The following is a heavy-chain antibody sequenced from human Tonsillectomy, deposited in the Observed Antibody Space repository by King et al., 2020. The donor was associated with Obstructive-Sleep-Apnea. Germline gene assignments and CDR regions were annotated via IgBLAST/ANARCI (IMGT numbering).Heavy chain of an antibody. V-gene: IGHV4-31*03. D-gene: IGHD1-26*01. CDR2: IYYRGST. CDR3: ARAGSWETVPDFDY. CDR1: GGSISSGGYY. J-gene: IGHJ4*02. Sequence: VQLQESGPGLVKPSQTLSLTCTVSGGSISSGGYYWSLIRQHPGKGLEWLGYIYYRGSTYSNPSLKRRVTISVDTSKNQFFLKLSSVTAADTAVYYCARAGSWETVPDFDYWGQGTLVTVSS.